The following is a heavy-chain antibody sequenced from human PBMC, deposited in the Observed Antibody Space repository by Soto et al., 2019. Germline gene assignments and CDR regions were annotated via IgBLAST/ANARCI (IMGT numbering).Heavy chain of an antibody. J-gene: IGHJ6*02. V-gene: IGHV4-4*07. D-gene: IGHD6-13*01. Sequence: SETLSLTCTVSVDSITTYYWSWIRQPAGKGLEWIGRIDTSGNTNYNPSLKSRVTMSVDTSKKQFSLKLTSVTAADTAVYYCAWFSINWFQTEGMVVWGQGNAVTASS. CDR2: IDTSGNT. CDR3: AWFSINWFQTEGMVV. CDR1: VDSITTYY.